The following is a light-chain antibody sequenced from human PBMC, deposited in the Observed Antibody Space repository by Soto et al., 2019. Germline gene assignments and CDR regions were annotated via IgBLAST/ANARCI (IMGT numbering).Light chain of an antibody. CDR3: QQRSNWPPYT. Sequence: EIVLTQSPATLSLSPGERATLSCRASQSVSSYLACYQQKPGQAPRLLIYDASNRATGIPARCSGSGSGADFTLTISSLEPEDFAVYYCQQRSNWPPYTFGQGTKLEIK. J-gene: IGKJ2*01. V-gene: IGKV3-11*01. CDR2: DAS. CDR1: QSVSSY.